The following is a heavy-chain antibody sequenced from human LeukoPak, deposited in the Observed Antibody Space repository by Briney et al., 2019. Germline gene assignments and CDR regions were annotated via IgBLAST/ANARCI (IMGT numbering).Heavy chain of an antibody. CDR2: MNPNSGNT. Sequence: ASVKVSCKASGYTFTSYGINWVRQATGQGLEWMGWMNPNSGNTGYAQKFQGRVTMTRNTSISTAYMELSSLRSEDTAVYYCARHGRGVGGLMSYRFDPWGQGTLVTVSS. D-gene: IGHD3-16*01. CDR1: GYTFTSYG. CDR3: ARHGRGVGGLMSYRFDP. J-gene: IGHJ5*02. V-gene: IGHV1-8*02.